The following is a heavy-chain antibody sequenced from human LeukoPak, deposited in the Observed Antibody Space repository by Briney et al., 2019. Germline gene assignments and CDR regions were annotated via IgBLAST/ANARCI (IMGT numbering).Heavy chain of an antibody. CDR1: GFTFSSYG. J-gene: IGHJ4*02. CDR2: ISGSGGST. D-gene: IGHD3-16*02. Sequence: GGSLRLSCAASGFTFSSYGMSWVRQAPGKGLEWVSAISGSGGSTYYADSVKGRFTISRDNSKNTLYLQMNSLRAEDTAVYYCAKEWVITFGGVIVVSQFDYWGQGTLVTVSS. CDR3: AKEWVITFGGVIVVSQFDY. V-gene: IGHV3-23*01.